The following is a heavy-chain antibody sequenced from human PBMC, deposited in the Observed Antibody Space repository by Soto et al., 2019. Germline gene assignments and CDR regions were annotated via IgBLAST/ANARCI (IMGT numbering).Heavy chain of an antibody. Sequence: GGSLRLSCAASGVTFSGSAMHWVRQASGKGLEWVGRIRSKANSYATAYAASVKGRFTISRDDSKNTAYLQMNSLKTEDTAVYYCTRLPANYDFWSGHPGYWGQGTLVTVSS. J-gene: IGHJ4*02. CDR1: GVTFSGSA. CDR2: IRSKANSYAT. CDR3: TRLPANYDFWSGHPGY. D-gene: IGHD3-3*01. V-gene: IGHV3-73*01.